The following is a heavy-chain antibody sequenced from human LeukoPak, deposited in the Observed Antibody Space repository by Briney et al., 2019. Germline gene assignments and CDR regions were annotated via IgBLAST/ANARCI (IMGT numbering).Heavy chain of an antibody. CDR2: IRSKAYDGTA. D-gene: IGHD2-8*02. V-gene: IGHV3-49*03. J-gene: IGHJ4*02. CDR3: TRDLPFCTAGSCPSHRYYFDY. Sequence: GGSLRLSCTCSGFTFGDYAMSWFRQAPGKGLEWVGFIRSKAYDGTAEYAASVKGRFTISRDDSKSIAYLQMNSLKTEDTALYYCTRDLPFCTAGSCPSHRYYFDYWGQGTLVTVSS. CDR1: GFTFGDYA.